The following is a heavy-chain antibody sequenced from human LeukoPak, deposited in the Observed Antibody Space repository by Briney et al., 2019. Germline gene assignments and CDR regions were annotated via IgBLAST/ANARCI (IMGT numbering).Heavy chain of an antibody. CDR2: IYHSGST. D-gene: IGHD3-3*01. CDR3: ARARVVIRAFDI. J-gene: IGHJ3*02. Sequence: PSETLSLTCAVSGGSLSSGGYSWSWIRQPPGKGLEWIGYIYHSGSTYYNPSLKSRVTISVDRSKNQFSLKLSSVTAADTAVYYCARARVVIRAFDIWGQGTMVTVSS. V-gene: IGHV4-30-2*01. CDR1: GGSLSSGGYS.